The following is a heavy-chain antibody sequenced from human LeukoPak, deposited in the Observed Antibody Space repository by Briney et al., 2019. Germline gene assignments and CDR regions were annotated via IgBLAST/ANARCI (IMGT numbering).Heavy chain of an antibody. CDR3: ARDVWWGPFDY. V-gene: IGHV4-39*07. Sequence: SETLSLTCTVSGGSISSSSYYWGWIRQPPGNGLEWIGSIYYSGSTYYNPSLKSRVTISVDTSKNQFSLKLSSVTAADTAVYYCARDVWWGPFDYWGQGTLVTVSS. J-gene: IGHJ4*02. D-gene: IGHD2-21*02. CDR2: IYYSGST. CDR1: GGSISSSSYY.